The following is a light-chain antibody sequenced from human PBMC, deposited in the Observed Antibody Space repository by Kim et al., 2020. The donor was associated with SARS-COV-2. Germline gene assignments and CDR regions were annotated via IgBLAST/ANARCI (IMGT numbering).Light chain of an antibody. Sequence: EIVLTQSPGTLSLSPGETATLSCRASQSLSDSYLAWYQQKPGQAPRLLIYGASGRATGIPDRFSGRGSGTDFTLTISRLEPEDFAVYYCQQYDDSPPWTFGQGTKVDIK. J-gene: IGKJ1*01. V-gene: IGKV3-20*01. CDR3: QQYDDSPPWT. CDR1: QSLSDSY. CDR2: GAS.